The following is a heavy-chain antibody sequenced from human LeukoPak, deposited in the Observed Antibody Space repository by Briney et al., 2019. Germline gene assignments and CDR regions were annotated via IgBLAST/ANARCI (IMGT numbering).Heavy chain of an antibody. V-gene: IGHV3-9*01. J-gene: IGHJ4*02. D-gene: IGHD2-15*01. Sequence: GGSLRLSCAASGFTFDDYDIHWVRQAPGKGLEWVSGINWNSGSIGYVDSVKGRFTISRDNAKNSLYLQMNRLRAEDTALYYCARVFCSGSSCSHFDYWGQGTLVAVSS. CDR3: ARVFCSGSSCSHFDY. CDR2: INWNSGSI. CDR1: GFTFDDYD.